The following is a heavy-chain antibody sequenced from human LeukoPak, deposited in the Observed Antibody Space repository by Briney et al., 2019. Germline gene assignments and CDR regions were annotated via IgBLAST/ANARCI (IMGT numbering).Heavy chain of an antibody. CDR2: INPNSGGT. Sequence: ASVKVSCKASGYTFTSYYMHWVRQAPGQGLEWMGRINPNSGGTNYAQKFQGRVTMTRDTSISTAYMELSRLRSDDTAVYYCATDGHYYGSGSYYDVDYWGQGTLVTVSS. J-gene: IGHJ4*02. D-gene: IGHD3-10*01. V-gene: IGHV1-2*06. CDR1: GYTFTSYY. CDR3: ATDGHYYGSGSYYDVDY.